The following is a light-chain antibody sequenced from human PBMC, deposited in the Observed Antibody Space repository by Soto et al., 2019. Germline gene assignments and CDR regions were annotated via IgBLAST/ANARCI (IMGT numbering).Light chain of an antibody. Sequence: SYELTQPPSVSVTPGKTARFTCGGNNIGDKSVHWYQQKPGQAPVLVIYYDIDRPSGIPERFSGSNSGNTATLTINSVEAGDEADYYCHVWDSSSDHRGVVFGGGTKLTVL. CDR2: YDI. CDR3: HVWDSSSDHRGVV. V-gene: IGLV3-21*04. J-gene: IGLJ2*01. CDR1: NIGDKS.